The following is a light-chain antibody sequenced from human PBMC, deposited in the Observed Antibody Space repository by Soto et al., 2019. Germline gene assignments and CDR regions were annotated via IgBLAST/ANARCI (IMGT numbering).Light chain of an antibody. J-gene: IGKJ4*01. CDR2: WAS. CDR1: QSVLYSSNNKKY. CDR3: QQYYSTPLT. V-gene: IGKV4-1*01. Sequence: IGMTQSPDSLAVSLGERATINCKSSQSVLYSSNNKKYLAWHQQKAGQPPKLLIYWASTRESGVPDRFSGSGSGTDFTLTISSLQAEDVAVYYCQQYYSTPLTFGGGTKVDIK.